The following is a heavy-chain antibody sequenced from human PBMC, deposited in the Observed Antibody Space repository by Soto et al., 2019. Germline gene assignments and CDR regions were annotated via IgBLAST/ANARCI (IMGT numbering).Heavy chain of an antibody. CDR1: GATFTKYA. V-gene: IGHV1-69*19. J-gene: IGHJ6*02. CDR3: ARDDTVIRGVFKRGGGLDL. Sequence: QVQLEQSGAEVKMPGSSVTVSCKAYGATFTKYAFNWVRQAPGQGLEWMGGIIPLFGSTNYAERFQGRLTVTTNESTSTVFMELSSLTSDDTAIYYCARDDTVIRGVFKRGGGLDLWGQGTTVIVSS. CDR2: IIPLFGST. D-gene: IGHD3-10*01.